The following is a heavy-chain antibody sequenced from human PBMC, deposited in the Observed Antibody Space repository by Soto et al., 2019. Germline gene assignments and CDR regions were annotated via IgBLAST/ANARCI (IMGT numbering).Heavy chain of an antibody. J-gene: IGHJ4*02. CDR3: AKVDRVAAGGRVDY. CDR1: GFTFSNYA. D-gene: IGHD6-13*01. Sequence: GGSLRLSCAASGFTFSNYAMSWVRQAPGKGLDWVSTISGSGDNTYYADSVKGRFTISRDSSKNTLYLHMNTLRAEDTAVYYCAKVDRVAAGGRVDYWGQGTLVTVSS. CDR2: ISGSGDNT. V-gene: IGHV3-23*01.